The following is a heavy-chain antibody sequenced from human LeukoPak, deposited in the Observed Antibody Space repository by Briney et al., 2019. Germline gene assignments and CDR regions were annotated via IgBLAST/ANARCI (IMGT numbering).Heavy chain of an antibody. CDR3: ARWPKYCSSTSCYAFDY. J-gene: IGHJ4*02. V-gene: IGHV4-39*01. Sequence: SETPSLTCTVSGGSISSSSYYWGWIRQPPGKGLEWIGSIYYSGSTYYNPSLKSRVTISVDTSKNQFSLKLSSVTAADTAVYYCARWPKYCSSTSCYAFDYWGQGTLVTVSS. D-gene: IGHD2-2*01. CDR2: IYYSGST. CDR1: GGSISSSSYY.